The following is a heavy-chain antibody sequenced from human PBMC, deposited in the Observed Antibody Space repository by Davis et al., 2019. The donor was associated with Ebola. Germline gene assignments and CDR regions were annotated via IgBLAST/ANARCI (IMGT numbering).Heavy chain of an antibody. D-gene: IGHD5-18*01. Sequence: GESLKISCAASGFTFSSYGMNWVRQTPGKGLEWVANIKQDGSETQYVDSMKGRFTISRDNAKNSLYLQMNSLRDEDTGVYYCARDPDTAMASDAFDIWGQGTMVTVSS. CDR1: GFTFSSYG. J-gene: IGHJ3*02. V-gene: IGHV3-7*01. CDR3: ARDPDTAMASDAFDI. CDR2: IKQDGSET.